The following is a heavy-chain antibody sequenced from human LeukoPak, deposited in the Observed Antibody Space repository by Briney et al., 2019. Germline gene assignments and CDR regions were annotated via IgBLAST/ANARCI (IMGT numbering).Heavy chain of an antibody. J-gene: IGHJ4*02. Sequence: PGGSLRLSCAASGFTFSSYAMSWVRQPPGKGLEWVSAISGSGGSTYYPDPVKGRFTISRDNSKNTLYLQMNSLRAEDTAVYYCAKFSYYDSSGYPIYFDYWGQGTLVTVSS. CDR3: AKFSYYDSSGYPIYFDY. CDR1: GFTFSSYA. V-gene: IGHV3-23*01. CDR2: ISGSGGST. D-gene: IGHD3-22*01.